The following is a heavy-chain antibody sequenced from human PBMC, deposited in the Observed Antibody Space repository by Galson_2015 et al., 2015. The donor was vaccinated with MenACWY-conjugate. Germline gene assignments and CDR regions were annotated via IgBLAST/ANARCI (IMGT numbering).Heavy chain of an antibody. J-gene: IGHJ1*01. CDR1: GFTFSDYW. V-gene: IGHV3-74*01. Sequence: SLRLSCAASGFTFSDYWMHWVRHPPGQGLVGVSRINSDGTDTSYADSVKGRFTISRDNAKNTLYPQMNSLRAEDTAVYYCARGLASNQQLSPQHWGQGTLVTVSS. D-gene: IGHD2-2*01. CDR3: ARGLASNQQLSPQH. CDR2: INSDGTDT.